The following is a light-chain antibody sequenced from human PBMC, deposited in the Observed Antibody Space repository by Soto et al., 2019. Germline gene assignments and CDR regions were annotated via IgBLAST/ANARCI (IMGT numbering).Light chain of an antibody. CDR2: DAS. CDR1: QSISTW. V-gene: IGKV1-5*01. J-gene: IGKJ5*01. CDR3: QQYHTYSSIT. Sequence: IQMTQSPSTLSASVGDRVTVTCRASQSISTWLGWYQQKPGKAPTLLIYDASSLKSGVPSRFSGSGSGTDFTLTISSLQPDDFATYYCQQYHTYSSITFGQGTRLEIK.